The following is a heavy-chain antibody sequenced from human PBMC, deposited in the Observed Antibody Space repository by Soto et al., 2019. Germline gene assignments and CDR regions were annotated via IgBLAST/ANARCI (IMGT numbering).Heavy chain of an antibody. Sequence: SVKVSCKASGGTLSSYAISWVRQAPGHWLEWMGGIIPILGTTNYAQKFQGRVTITADESTSTAYMELSSLRSEDTVVYYCARAPLNCSGGRCYYSISVMDVW. J-gene: IGHJ6*01. CDR1: GGTLSSYA. CDR2: IIPILGTT. D-gene: IGHD2-15*01. CDR3: ARAPLNCSGGRCYYSISVMDV. V-gene: IGHV1-69*13.